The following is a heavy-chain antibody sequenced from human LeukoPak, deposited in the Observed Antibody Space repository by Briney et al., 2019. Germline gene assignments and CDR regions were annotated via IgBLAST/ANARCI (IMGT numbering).Heavy chain of an antibody. CDR2: IDRDSSIM. J-gene: IGHJ6*02. CDR3: ARDCPPYSNDYYYYGMDV. Sequence: PGGSLRLSCAASGFTFSRSSMNLVRQAPWKGLEWVSFIDRDSSIMYYADSVRGRFIVSRDNARNSLFLQMNSLGAEDTAVYYCARDCPPYSNDYYYYGMDVWGQGTTVTVSS. CDR1: GFTFSRSS. V-gene: IGHV3-48*01. D-gene: IGHD4-11*01.